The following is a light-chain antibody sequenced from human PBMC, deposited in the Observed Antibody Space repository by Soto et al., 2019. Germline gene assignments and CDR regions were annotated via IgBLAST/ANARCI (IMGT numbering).Light chain of an antibody. CDR3: QTWVTGPPWV. CDR1: SGHSTYA. J-gene: IGLJ3*02. CDR2: LNSDGSH. Sequence: QPVLTQSPSASASLGASVKLTCTLSSGHSTYAIAWHQQQPEKGPRYLMKLNSDGSHTKGDGIPDRFSGSSSGAERYLTISRLQSADEADYYCQTWVTGPPWVFGGGTKLTVL. V-gene: IGLV4-69*01.